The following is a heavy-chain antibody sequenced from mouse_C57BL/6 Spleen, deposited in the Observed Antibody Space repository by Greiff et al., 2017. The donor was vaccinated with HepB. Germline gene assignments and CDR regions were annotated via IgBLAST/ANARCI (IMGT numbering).Heavy chain of an antibody. V-gene: IGHV5-9-1*02. CDR3: TREAGTRVYYAMDY. CDR2: ISSGGDYI. J-gene: IGHJ4*01. CDR1: GFTFSSYA. D-gene: IGHD4-1*01. Sequence: EVMLVESGEGLVKPGGSLKLSCAASGFTFSSYAMSWVRQTPEKRLEWVAYISSGGDYIYYADTVKGRFTISRDNARNTLYLQMSSLKSEDTAMYYCTREAGTRVYYAMDYWGQGTSVTVSS.